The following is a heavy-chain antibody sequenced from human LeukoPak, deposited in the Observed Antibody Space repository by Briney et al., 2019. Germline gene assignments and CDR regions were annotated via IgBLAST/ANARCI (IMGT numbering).Heavy chain of an antibody. Sequence: PSETLSLTCAVYGGSFSGYYWSWIRQPPGKGLEWIGEINHSGSTNYNPSLKSRVTISVDTSKNQFSLKLSSVTAADTAVYYCARGRGSGSYYFDYWGQGTLVTVSS. V-gene: IGHV4-34*01. CDR3: ARGRGSGSYYFDY. CDR1: GGSFSGYY. J-gene: IGHJ4*02. CDR2: INHSGST. D-gene: IGHD6-19*01.